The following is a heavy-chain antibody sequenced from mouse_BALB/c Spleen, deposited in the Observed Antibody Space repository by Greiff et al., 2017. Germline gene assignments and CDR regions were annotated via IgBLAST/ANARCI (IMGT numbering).Heavy chain of an antibody. Sequence: VQLQQSGPELVKPGASVKMSCKASGYTFTSYVMHWVKQKPGQGLEWIGYINPYNDGTKYNEKFKGKATLTSDKSSSTAYMELSSLTSEDSAVYSGANERNVTAGAWFAYWGQGTLVTVSA. CDR3: ANERNVTAGAWFAY. D-gene: IGHD2-12*01. V-gene: IGHV1-14*01. CDR1: GYTFTSYV. J-gene: IGHJ3*01. CDR2: INPYNDGT.